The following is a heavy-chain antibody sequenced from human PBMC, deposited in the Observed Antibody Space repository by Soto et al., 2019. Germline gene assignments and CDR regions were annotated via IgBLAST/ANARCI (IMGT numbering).Heavy chain of an antibody. D-gene: IGHD2-2*01. CDR2: ISYDGSNK. J-gene: IGHJ5*02. Sequence: GGSLRLSCAASGFPFSNFGMHWVRQSPGKGLEWVAFISYDGSNKYYADSVKGRFTISRDNSKNTLYLQMNSLRAEDTAIYYCARGGYCSSTRGDNNWFDPWGQGTLGTV. CDR1: GFPFSNFG. V-gene: IGHV3-33*05. CDR3: ARGGYCSSTRGDNNWFDP.